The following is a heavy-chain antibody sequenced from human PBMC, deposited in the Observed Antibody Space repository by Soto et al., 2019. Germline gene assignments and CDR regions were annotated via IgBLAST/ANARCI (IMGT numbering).Heavy chain of an antibody. CDR1: GYNFTTSG. V-gene: IGHV1-18*04. J-gene: IGHJ6*02. Sequence: ASVKVSCKASGYNFTTSGISWVRQAPGQGLEWMGWISPYNGTTKYAEKFQGEMTMTTDTATSTAYMDLRCLRSDDTAVYYCARDGERDTGLNFYYYLHGMDAWGQGTRVTVSS. D-gene: IGHD1-1*01. CDR3: ARDGERDTGLNFYYYLHGMDA. CDR2: ISPYNGTT.